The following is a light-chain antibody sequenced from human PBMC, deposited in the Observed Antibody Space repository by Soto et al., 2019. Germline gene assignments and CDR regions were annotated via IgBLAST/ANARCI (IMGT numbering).Light chain of an antibody. CDR1: SSDVDGYNS. J-gene: IGLJ1*01. Sequence: QSALTQPASVSGSPGQSITISCTGTSSDVDGYNSVSWYQQRPGKAPKLMIYDVSNRPSGVSNRFSGSKSGNTASLTISGLQAEDEADYYCSSYTSSSNLFGTGTKVTVL. CDR2: DVS. V-gene: IGLV2-14*01. CDR3: SSYTSSSNL.